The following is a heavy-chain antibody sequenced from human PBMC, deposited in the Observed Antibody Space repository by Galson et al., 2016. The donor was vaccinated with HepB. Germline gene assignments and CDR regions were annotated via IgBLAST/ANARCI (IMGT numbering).Heavy chain of an antibody. Sequence: ETLSLTCTVSGGSISSYYWSWIRQPPGKGLEWIGFIYYSGSTNYNPSLKSRVTISVDTSKNQFSLKLSSVTAADTAAYYCARVPPDTASGFFDLWGRGTLVTVSS. CDR3: ARVPPDTASGFFDL. V-gene: IGHV4-59*01. J-gene: IGHJ2*01. D-gene: IGHD5-18*01. CDR1: GGSISSYY. CDR2: IYYSGST.